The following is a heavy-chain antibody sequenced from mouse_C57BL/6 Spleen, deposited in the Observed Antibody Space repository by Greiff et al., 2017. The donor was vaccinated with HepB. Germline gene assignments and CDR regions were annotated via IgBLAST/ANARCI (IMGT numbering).Heavy chain of an antibody. Sequence: QVQLQQPGAELVKPGASVKLSCKASGYTFTSYWMQWVKQRPGQGLEWIGEIDPSDSYTNYNQKFKGKATLTVDTSSSTAYMQLSSLTSEDSAVYYCARRAQARWFAYWGQGTLVTVSA. V-gene: IGHV1-50*01. J-gene: IGHJ3*01. D-gene: IGHD3-2*02. CDR2: IDPSDSYT. CDR3: ARRAQARWFAY. CDR1: GYTFTSYW.